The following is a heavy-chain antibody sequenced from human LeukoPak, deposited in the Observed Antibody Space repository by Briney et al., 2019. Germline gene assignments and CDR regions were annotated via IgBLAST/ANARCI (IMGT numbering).Heavy chain of an antibody. CDR1: GASIIGPKW. Sequence: PSETLSLTCAVSGASIIGPKWWTWVRLSPGKGMEWIGEIFHSGSTHYNPSLKSRVTISVDTSKNQFSLILTSVTDADTAVYYCATSSGWYRYDSWGQGTLVTVSS. D-gene: IGHD6-19*01. CDR3: ATSSGWYRYDS. J-gene: IGHJ4*02. V-gene: IGHV4-4*02. CDR2: IFHSGST.